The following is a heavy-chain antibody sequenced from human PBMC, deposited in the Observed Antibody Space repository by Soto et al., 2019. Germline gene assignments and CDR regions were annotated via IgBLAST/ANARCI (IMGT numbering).Heavy chain of an antibody. J-gene: IGHJ6*03. CDR1: GGSFSGYY. CDR3: ARGSWDDVSGHYYMDV. V-gene: IGHV4-34*01. D-gene: IGHD1-1*01. CDR2: INHSGST. Sequence: SETLSLTCAVYGGSFSGYYWSWIRQPPGKGLEWIGEINHSGSTNYNPSLKSRVTISVDTSKNQFSLKLSSVTAADTAVYYCARGSWDDVSGHYYMDVWGEGTTVTVSS.